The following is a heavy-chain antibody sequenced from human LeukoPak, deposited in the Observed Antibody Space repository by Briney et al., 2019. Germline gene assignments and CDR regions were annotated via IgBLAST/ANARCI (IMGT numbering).Heavy chain of an antibody. V-gene: IGHV1-18*01. Sequence: ASVKVSCKTSGYTFTNYAISWVRQAPGQGLEWVGWTSAYNGNTDYAQKFQGRVHMTTDSSTSTAYMELRSLRTDDTAVYYCARDLPANTGYETPDYWGKGPLVTVS. CDR1: GYTFTNYA. J-gene: IGHJ4*02. CDR2: TSAYNGNT. CDR3: ARDLPANTGYETPDY. D-gene: IGHD5-12*01.